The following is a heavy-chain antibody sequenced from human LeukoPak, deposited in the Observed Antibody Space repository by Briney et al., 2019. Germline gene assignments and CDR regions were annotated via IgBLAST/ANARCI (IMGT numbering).Heavy chain of an antibody. Sequence: SETLSLTCAVYGGSFSGYYWSWIRQPPGKGLEWIGEINHSGSTNYNPSLKSRVTISVDTSKNQFSLKLSSVTAADTAVYYCARQNPYSSGWYYFDYWGQGTLVTVSS. CDR3: ARQNPYSSGWYYFDY. D-gene: IGHD6-19*01. J-gene: IGHJ4*02. CDR1: GGSFSGYY. CDR2: INHSGST. V-gene: IGHV4-34*01.